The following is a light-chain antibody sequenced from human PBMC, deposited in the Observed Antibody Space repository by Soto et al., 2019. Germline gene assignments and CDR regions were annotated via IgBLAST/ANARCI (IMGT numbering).Light chain of an antibody. CDR3: SSYSSSNTHVV. V-gene: IGLV2-14*03. CDR2: DVT. J-gene: IGLJ2*01. Sequence: QSVLTQPASVSGSPGRSITISCTGSSSDLGSYNLVSWYQQHPDKAPKLIIYDVTHRPSGVSNRFSGSKSGNTASLTITGLQAEDEADYYCSSYSSSNTHVVFGGGTQLTVL. CDR1: SSDLGSYNL.